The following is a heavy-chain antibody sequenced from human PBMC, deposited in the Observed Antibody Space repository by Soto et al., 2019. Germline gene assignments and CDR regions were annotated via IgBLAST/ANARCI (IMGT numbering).Heavy chain of an antibody. V-gene: IGHV1-69*06. J-gene: IGHJ6*02. Sequence: SSVKVSCKASGGTFSSYAISWVRQAPGQGLEWMGGIIPIFGTANYAQKFQGRVTITADKSTSTAYMELSSLRSEDTAVYYCARNIVTGYYKDYGMDFWGQGTTVTVAS. D-gene: IGHD3-9*01. CDR1: GGTFSSYA. CDR3: ARNIVTGYYKDYGMDF. CDR2: IIPIFGTA.